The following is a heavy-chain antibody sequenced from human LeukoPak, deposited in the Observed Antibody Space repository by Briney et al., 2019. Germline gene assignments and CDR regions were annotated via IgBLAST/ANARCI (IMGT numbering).Heavy chain of an antibody. CDR2: ISSSSSYI. J-gene: IGHJ3*02. CDR3: ARDLDSSGYYYSLDAFDI. D-gene: IGHD3-22*01. CDR1: GFTFSSYS. Sequence: PGGSLRLSCAASGFTFSSYSMNWVRQAPGKGLEWVSSISSSSSYIYYADSVKGRFTISRDNAKNSLYLQMNSLRAEDTALYYCARDLDSSGYYYSLDAFDIWGQGTMVTVSS. V-gene: IGHV3-21*04.